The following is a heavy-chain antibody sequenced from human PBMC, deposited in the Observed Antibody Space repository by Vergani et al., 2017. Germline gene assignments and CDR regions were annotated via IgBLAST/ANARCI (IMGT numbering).Heavy chain of an antibody. CDR1: GGSISSYY. CDR3: ARRGHYYDSSGYYSLRAFDI. J-gene: IGHJ3*02. Sequence: QVQLQESGPGLVKPSETLSLTCTVSGGSISSYYWSWIRQPPGKGLEWIGYIYTSGSTNYNPSLKSRVTISVDTSKNQFSLKLSSVTAADTAVYYWARRGHYYDSSGYYSLRAFDIWGQGTMVTVSS. D-gene: IGHD3-22*01. CDR2: IYTSGST. V-gene: IGHV4-4*09.